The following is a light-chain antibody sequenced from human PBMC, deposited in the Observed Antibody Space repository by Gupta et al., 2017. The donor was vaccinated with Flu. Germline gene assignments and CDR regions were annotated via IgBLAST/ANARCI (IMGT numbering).Light chain of an antibody. Sequence: LLTQSPGTLSLSPGDRATLSCRATESLSSYVAWYQQRPGQAPRLIIHSASSRHTGVPDRFSGSGSGTEFTLSISRLEPEDFAVYYCQQYGSSPASFGQGTQVEI. CDR3: QQYGSSPAS. V-gene: IGKV3-20*01. CDR1: ESLSSY. CDR2: SAS. J-gene: IGKJ1*01.